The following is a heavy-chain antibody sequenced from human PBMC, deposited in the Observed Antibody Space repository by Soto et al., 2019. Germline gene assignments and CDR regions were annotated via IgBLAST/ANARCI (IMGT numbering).Heavy chain of an antibody. Sequence: SQTLSLTGAISGDSFSINSSAFNWIRQSPSRGLEWLGRTYYRSKFYTDYAISVRSRITIKPDTSKNQFSLRLNSVTPEDTAVYYCASVVGSSEHDYWGKGPLVT. J-gene: IGHJ4*02. V-gene: IGHV6-1*01. D-gene: IGHD2-2*01. CDR3: ASVVGSSEHDY. CDR2: TYYRSKFYT. CDR1: GDSFSINSSA.